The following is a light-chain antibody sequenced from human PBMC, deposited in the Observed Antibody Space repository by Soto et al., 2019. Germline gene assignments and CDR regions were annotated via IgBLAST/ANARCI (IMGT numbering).Light chain of an antibody. Sequence: DIQMTQSPSSLSASVGDRVTITCRASQDISRWLAWYQQKPGKAPVLLIYDASTLQGGVPSRFSGTGSGTEFTLTISSLQPEDFATYYCQQYNSFGQGTRLEIK. V-gene: IGKV1-5*01. J-gene: IGKJ5*01. CDR3: QQYNS. CDR1: QDISRW. CDR2: DAS.